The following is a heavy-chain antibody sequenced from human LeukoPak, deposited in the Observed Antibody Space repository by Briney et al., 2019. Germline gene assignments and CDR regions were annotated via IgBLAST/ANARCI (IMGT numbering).Heavy chain of an antibody. CDR1: GFTFSSYS. Sequence: PGGSLRLSCAASGFTFSSYSMNWVRQAPGKGLEWVSGISWNSDNINYADSVKGRFTISRDNAKNSLYLQMNSLRAEDTALYYCAKDIFTGIAAVGAIDYWGQGTLVTVSS. D-gene: IGHD6-13*01. CDR2: ISWNSDNI. J-gene: IGHJ4*02. CDR3: AKDIFTGIAAVGAIDY. V-gene: IGHV3-9*01.